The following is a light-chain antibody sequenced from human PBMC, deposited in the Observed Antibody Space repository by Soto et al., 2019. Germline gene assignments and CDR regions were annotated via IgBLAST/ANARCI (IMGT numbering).Light chain of an antibody. J-gene: IGKJ1*01. CDR2: DAS. Sequence: TVLTQPPATLSVSPRERDTVCCGASRGISSNLAWYQQKPGQAPRLLIYDASTRATGIPARFSGSGSGTEFTLTISSLQSEDFAVYYCQQYNEWHSWTFGQGTKV. CDR3: QQYNEWHSWT. V-gene: IGKV3-15*01. CDR1: RGISSN.